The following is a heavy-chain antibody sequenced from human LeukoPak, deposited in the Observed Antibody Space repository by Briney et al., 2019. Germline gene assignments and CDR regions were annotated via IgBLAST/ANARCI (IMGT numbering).Heavy chain of an antibody. Sequence: SETLSLTCTVSGGSINNYYWSWIRQPPGKGLEWIGYIYYSGSTNYNPSLKSRVTISVDTSKNQFSLKLSSVTAADTAVYYCARDAPNTARYFDYWGQGTLVTVSS. D-gene: IGHD5-18*01. J-gene: IGHJ4*02. CDR3: ARDAPNTARYFDY. V-gene: IGHV4-59*12. CDR2: IYYSGST. CDR1: GGSINNYY.